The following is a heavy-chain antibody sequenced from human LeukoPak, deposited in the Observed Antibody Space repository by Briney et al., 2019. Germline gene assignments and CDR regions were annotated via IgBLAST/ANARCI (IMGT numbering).Heavy chain of an antibody. J-gene: IGHJ3*02. V-gene: IGHV3-53*01. Sequence: GGSLRLSCAASGFTVSSNYMSWVRQAPGKGLEWVSVIYPGGETYYADFVKGRFTISRDNSKNTLYLQMNSLRAEDTAAYYCASPISGQSFDIWGQGTMVIVSS. CDR2: IYPGGET. D-gene: IGHD6-19*01. CDR1: GFTVSSNY. CDR3: ASPISGQSFDI.